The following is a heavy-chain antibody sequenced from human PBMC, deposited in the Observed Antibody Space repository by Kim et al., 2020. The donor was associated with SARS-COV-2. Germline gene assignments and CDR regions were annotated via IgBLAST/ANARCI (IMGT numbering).Heavy chain of an antibody. CDR3: ARSIAAHGDI. J-gene: IGHJ3*02. D-gene: IGHD6-6*01. Sequence: NTNYAQKLQGRVTMTTDTSTSTAYMELRSLRSDDTAVYYCARSIAAHGDIWGQGTMVTVSS. CDR2: NT. V-gene: IGHV1-18*01.